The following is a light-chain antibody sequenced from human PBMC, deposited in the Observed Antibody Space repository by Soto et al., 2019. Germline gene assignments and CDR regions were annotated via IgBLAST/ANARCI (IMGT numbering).Light chain of an antibody. V-gene: IGKV4-1*01. CDR2: WAS. CDR1: QSILYSSNNKNY. J-gene: IGKJ5*01. CDR3: QQYYGTPMT. Sequence: DIVMTQSPDSLAVSLGERATINCKSSQSILYSSNNKNYLAWYQQKPGQPPKLLIYWASIRESGVPDRFSGSGSGTDFTLTISSLQAEDVAVYYCQQYYGTPMTFGQGTRLEIK.